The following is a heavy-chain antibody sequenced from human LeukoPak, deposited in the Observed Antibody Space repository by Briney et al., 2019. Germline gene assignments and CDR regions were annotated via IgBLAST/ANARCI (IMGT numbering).Heavy chain of an antibody. CDR1: GFSFSTYN. CDR2: ITSGSSYI. CDR3: AKEVGAAKIQPFDY. J-gene: IGHJ4*02. D-gene: IGHD1-26*01. Sequence: GGSLRLSCAASGFSFSTYNMNWVRQAPGQRLEWVSSITSGSSYIYYADSVKGRFTISRDNSKNTLYLQMNSLRAEDTAVYYCAKEVGAAKIQPFDYWGQGTLVTVSS. V-gene: IGHV3-21*04.